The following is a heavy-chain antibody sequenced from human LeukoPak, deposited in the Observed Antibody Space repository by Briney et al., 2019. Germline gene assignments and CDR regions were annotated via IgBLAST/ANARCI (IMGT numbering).Heavy chain of an antibody. CDR1: GYSFTAFY. J-gene: IGHJ4*02. V-gene: IGHV1-2*02. CDR2: IHPGRGDT. CDR3: AGEYCSGGSCRQGFDY. D-gene: IGHD2-15*01. Sequence: ASVKVSCKTSGYSFTAFYIHWVRQAPGRGLEWMGWIHPGRGDTNYAQNFQGRVTLTRDTSISSAYMELSSLRSDDSAVYYCAGEYCSGGSCRQGFDYWGQGTLVTVSS.